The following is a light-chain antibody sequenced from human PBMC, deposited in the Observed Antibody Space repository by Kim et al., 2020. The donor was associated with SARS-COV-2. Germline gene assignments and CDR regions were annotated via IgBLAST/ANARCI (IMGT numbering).Light chain of an antibody. V-gene: IGLV2-14*03. CDR1: GSDVGGYNY. Sequence: QSVLTQPASVSGSPGQSITISCTGTGSDVGGYNYVSWYQQHPGKAPKLMIYDVSNRPSGVANRFSGSKSGNTASLTISGLQAEDEADYYCSSYTSSSTRVFGGGTQLTVL. J-gene: IGLJ2*01. CDR3: SSYTSSSTRV. CDR2: DVS.